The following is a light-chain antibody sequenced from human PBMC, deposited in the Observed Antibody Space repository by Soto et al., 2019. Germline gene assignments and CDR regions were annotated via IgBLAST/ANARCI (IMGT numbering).Light chain of an antibody. CDR1: QSISSW. Sequence: DIQMTQSPSTLSASVGDRVTITCRASQSISSWLAWYQQRPGKAPKLLISAASSLQSGVPSRFSGSGSVTEITLTISSLQPDDFATYYCQHYNSYSEAFGQGTKVDIK. CDR2: AAS. V-gene: IGKV1-5*01. J-gene: IGKJ1*01. CDR3: QHYNSYSEA.